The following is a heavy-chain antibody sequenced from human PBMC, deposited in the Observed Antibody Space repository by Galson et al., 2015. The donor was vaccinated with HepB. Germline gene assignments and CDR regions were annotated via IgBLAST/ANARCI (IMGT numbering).Heavy chain of an antibody. D-gene: IGHD3-10*01. V-gene: IGHV1-46*03. CDR3: ARDRDTMVRGVHYYYYYGMDV. CDR1: GYTFTSYY. Sequence: SVKVSCKASGYTFTSYYMHWVRQAPGQGLEWMGIINPSGGSTSYAQKFQGRVTMTRDTSTSTVYMELSSLRSEDTAVYYCARDRDTMVRGVHYYYYYGMDVWGQGTTVTVSS. CDR2: INPSGGST. J-gene: IGHJ6*02.